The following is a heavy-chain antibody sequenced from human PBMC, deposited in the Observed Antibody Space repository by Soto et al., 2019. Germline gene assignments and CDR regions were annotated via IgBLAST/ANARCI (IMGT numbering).Heavy chain of an antibody. D-gene: IGHD6-19*01. CDR2: LASGRRTI. V-gene: IGHV3-48*03. CDR3: ARGYSSGWSRGGYFDC. J-gene: IGHJ4*02. Sequence: EVQMVESGGGLVQPGGSLRLSCATSGFTFSSYHMNWVRQAPGKGLEGVSSLASGRRTIYYADSLKGRFTSSRDNVNNSLYLQMNSLRAEDTAVDYCARGYSSGWSRGGYFDCWGQGTLVTVSS. CDR1: GFTFSSYH.